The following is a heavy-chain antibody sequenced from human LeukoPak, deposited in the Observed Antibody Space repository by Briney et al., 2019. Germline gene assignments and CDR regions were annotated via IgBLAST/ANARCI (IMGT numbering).Heavy chain of an antibody. V-gene: IGHV3-48*03. CDR2: ISRSGSTI. CDR1: GFTFTIYE. CDR3: ARDVAGGSY. D-gene: IGHD6-19*01. J-gene: IGHJ4*02. Sequence: GGSLRLSCAASGFTFTIYEMNWVRQAPGKGLEWVSYISRSGSTIYYADSVKGRFTISRDNAKNSLYLQMNSLRAEDTAVYYCARDVAGGSYWGQGTLVTVSS.